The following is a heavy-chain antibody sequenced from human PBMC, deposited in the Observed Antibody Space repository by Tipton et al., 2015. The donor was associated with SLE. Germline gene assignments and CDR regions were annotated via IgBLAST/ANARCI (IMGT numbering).Heavy chain of an antibody. CDR2: INPNSGGT. V-gene: IGHV1-2*02. Sequence: QLVQSGAEVKKPGASVRVSCKASGYTFTGYYMHWVRQAPGQGLEWMGWINPNSGGTNYAQKFQGRVTMTRDTSISTAYMELSRLRSDDTAVYYCARRYPSGSYPFDCWGQGTLVTVSS. CDR3: ARRYPSGSYPFDC. CDR1: GYTFTGYY. J-gene: IGHJ4*02. D-gene: IGHD3-10*01.